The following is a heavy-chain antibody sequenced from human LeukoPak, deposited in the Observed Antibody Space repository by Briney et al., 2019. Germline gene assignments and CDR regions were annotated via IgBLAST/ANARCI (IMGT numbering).Heavy chain of an antibody. V-gene: IGHV4-38-2*01. CDR1: GYSISSGYY. D-gene: IGHD4-17*01. CDR2: IYHSGST. Sequence: SETLSLTCAVSGYSISSGYYWGWIRQPPGKGLEWIGSIYHSGSTYYNPSLKSRVTISVDTSKNQFSLKLSSVTAADTAVYYCARLGRCGDYVVNWGQGTLVTVSS. J-gene: IGHJ4*02. CDR3: ARLGRCGDYVVN.